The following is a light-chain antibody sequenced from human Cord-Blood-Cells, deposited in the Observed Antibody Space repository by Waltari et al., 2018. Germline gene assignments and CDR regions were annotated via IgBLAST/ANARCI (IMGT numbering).Light chain of an antibody. CDR1: SSDVGGYNY. J-gene: IGLJ3*02. Sequence: QSALTQPPSASGSPGQSVTISCTGTSSDVGGYNYVSWYQQHPGKAPKLISYEVSKRPSGVPDRFSGSKSGNPASLTVSGLQAEDEADYYCSSYAGSNKVFGGGTKLTVL. V-gene: IGLV2-8*01. CDR3: SSYAGSNKV. CDR2: EVS.